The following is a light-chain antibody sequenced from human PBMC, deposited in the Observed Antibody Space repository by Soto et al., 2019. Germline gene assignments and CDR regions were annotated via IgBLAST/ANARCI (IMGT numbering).Light chain of an antibody. CDR2: DDN. Sequence: QSVLTQPPSVSAAPGQKVTISCSGSSSNIGGNSVSWYQQLPGTAPKLLIYDDNKRPSGIPDRFSGSKSGTSATLGITGFQTGEEADYYCGSWDSSMSAYVFGTGTKVIVL. J-gene: IGLJ1*01. CDR3: GSWDSSMSAYV. V-gene: IGLV1-51*01. CDR1: SSNIGGNS.